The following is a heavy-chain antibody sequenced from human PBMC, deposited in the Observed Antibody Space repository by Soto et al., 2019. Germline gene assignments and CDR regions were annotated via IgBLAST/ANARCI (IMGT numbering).Heavy chain of an antibody. V-gene: IGHV1-18*01. CDR1: GYIFTSYG. CDR2: ITAYNGNT. J-gene: IGHJ5*02. CDR3: ARGGVVDTSGWFDP. D-gene: IGHD2-15*01. Sequence: QIQLVQSGAEVRKPGASVMVSCKASGYIFTSYGMSWVRQAPGQGLEWMGWITAYNGNTNYAQKVQGRITMTTDISTGTAYMELRGLTSDDTAVYYCARGGVVDTSGWFDPWGQGTLVTVSS.